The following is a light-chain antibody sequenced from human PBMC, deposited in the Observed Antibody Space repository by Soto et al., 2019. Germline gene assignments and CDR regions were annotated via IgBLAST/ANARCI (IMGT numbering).Light chain of an antibody. Sequence: QSVLTQPPSVSAAPGQKVTISCSGSNSNIGNNYVSWYQQLPGTAPKLLIYDNDVRPSGIPDRFSASKSGTSATLDITGLQTGDVADYYCGTWDTSLSAVFGGGTKVTVL. CDR1: NSNIGNNY. CDR2: DND. J-gene: IGLJ2*01. CDR3: GTWDTSLSAV. V-gene: IGLV1-51*01.